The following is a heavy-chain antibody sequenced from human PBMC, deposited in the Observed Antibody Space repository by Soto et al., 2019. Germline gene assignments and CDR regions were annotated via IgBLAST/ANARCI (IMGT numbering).Heavy chain of an antibody. CDR1: GFSLSTSGVG. D-gene: IGHD6-19*01. V-gene: IGHV2-5*01. CDR3: AHNSGWRFDY. Sequence: GTRPALVNPTQTLTLTCTFSGFSLSTSGVGVGWIRQPPGKALEWLALISWNDDKRYSPSLESRLTITKDTSKNQVVLTMTNMGPVDTATYYCAHNSGWRFDYWGQGTLVTVSS. J-gene: IGHJ4*02. CDR2: ISWNDDK.